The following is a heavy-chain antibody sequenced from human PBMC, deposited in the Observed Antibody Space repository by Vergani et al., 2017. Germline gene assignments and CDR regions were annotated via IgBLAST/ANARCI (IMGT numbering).Heavy chain of an antibody. V-gene: IGHV4-30-2*01. J-gene: IGHJ6*02. CDR2: IYHSGRP. CDR1: GGSISSGGYS. D-gene: IGHD3-10*01. CDR3: ARGLFTMVRGVPRYGMDV. Sequence: QLQLQESGSGLVKPSQTLSLTCAVSGGSISSGGYSWSWLRQPPGKGLEWIGYIYHSGRPYYNPSLKSRVTISVDRSKNQFSLKLSSVTAADTAVYYCARGLFTMVRGVPRYGMDVWGQGTTVTVSS.